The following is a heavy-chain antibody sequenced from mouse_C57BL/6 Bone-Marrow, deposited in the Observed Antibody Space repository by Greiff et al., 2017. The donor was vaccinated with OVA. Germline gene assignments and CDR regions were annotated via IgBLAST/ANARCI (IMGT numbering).Heavy chain of an antibody. J-gene: IGHJ2*01. CDR3: ARNENYGNYVHFDY. D-gene: IGHD2-1*01. CDR2: IWSGGST. CDR1: GFSLTSYG. Sequence: VHLVESGPGLVQPSQSLSITCTVSGFSLTSYGVHWVRQSPGKGLEWLGVIWSGGSTDYNAAFISRLSISKDNSKSQVFFNMNSLQADDTAIYYCARNENYGNYVHFDYWGQGTTLTVSS. V-gene: IGHV2-2*01.